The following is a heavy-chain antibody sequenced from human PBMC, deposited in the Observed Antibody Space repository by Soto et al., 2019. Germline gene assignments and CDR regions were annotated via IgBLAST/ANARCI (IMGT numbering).Heavy chain of an antibody. Sequence: ASVKVSCKASGYTFTSYGISWVRQAPGQGLEWMGWISAYNGNTDYAQKLQGRVTMTTDTSTSTAYMELRSLRSDDTAVYYCAARYCSGGSCYHDIYYFDYWGQGTLVTVSS. D-gene: IGHD2-15*01. V-gene: IGHV1-18*01. CDR3: AARYCSGGSCYHDIYYFDY. CDR1: GYTFTSYG. CDR2: ISAYNGNT. J-gene: IGHJ4*02.